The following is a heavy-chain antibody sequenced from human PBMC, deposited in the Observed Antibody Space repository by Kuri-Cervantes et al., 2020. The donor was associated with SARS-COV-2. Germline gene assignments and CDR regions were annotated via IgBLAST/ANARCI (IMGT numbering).Heavy chain of an antibody. Sequence: GGSLRLSCAASGFTVSSNYMSWVRQAPGKGLEWVSVIYSGGSTYYADSVKGRFTISRGNAKNSLYLQMNSLRDEDTAVYYCASTSSSWYRNWFDPWGQGTLVTVSS. CDR1: GFTVSSNY. J-gene: IGHJ5*02. CDR2: IYSGGST. CDR3: ASTSSSWYRNWFDP. V-gene: IGHV3-53*01. D-gene: IGHD6-13*01.